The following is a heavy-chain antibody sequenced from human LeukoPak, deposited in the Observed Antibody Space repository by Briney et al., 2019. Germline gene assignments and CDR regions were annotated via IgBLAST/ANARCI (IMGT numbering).Heavy chain of an antibody. D-gene: IGHD1-26*01. CDR2: ISGSGNGDRT. V-gene: IGHV3-23*01. CDR1: RLTFSNYA. J-gene: IGHJ3*02. CDR3: AKGGRGDAFDI. Sequence: GRSLRLSCAAARLTFSNYAMTWVRHASGKGLEWVSSISGSGNGDRTYYVDSVKGRFIISRDNSKNTLFLQMNSLRVEDTAVYYCAKGGRGDAFDIWGQGTLVTVSS.